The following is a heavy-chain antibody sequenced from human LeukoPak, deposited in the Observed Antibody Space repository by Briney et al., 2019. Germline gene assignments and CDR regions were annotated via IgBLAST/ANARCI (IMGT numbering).Heavy chain of an antibody. J-gene: IGHJ4*02. Sequence: ASVKVSCKASGYTFTGYYMHWVRQAPGQGLEWMGWINPNSGGTNYAQKFQGRVTMPRDTSISTAYMELSRQRSDDTAVYYCARDSYSGYVNYWGQGTLVTVSS. CDR3: ARDSYSGYVNY. D-gene: IGHD5-12*01. CDR2: INPNSGGT. V-gene: IGHV1-2*02. CDR1: GYTFTGYY.